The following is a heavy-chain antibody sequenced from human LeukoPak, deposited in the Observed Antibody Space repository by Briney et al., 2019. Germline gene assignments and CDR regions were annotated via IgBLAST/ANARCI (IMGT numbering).Heavy chain of an antibody. Sequence: SETLSLTCIVSGGSINNYYWNWIRQSPGKGLEWIGYIYNSGSSNYNPSLKSRVTISVDTSKNQFSLKLGSVTAADTAVYYCARGSVMYGILTWYYFDFWGQGTLVTVSS. CDR2: IYNSGSS. V-gene: IGHV4-59*01. CDR3: ARGSVMYGILTWYYFDF. CDR1: GGSINNYY. D-gene: IGHD3-9*01. J-gene: IGHJ4*02.